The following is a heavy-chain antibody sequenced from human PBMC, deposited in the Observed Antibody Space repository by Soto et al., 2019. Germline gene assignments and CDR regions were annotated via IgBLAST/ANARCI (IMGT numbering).Heavy chain of an antibody. Sequence: QVQLVQSGAEVKKPGASVKVSCKASGYTFTSYAMHWVRQAPGQRLEWMGWINAGNGNTKYSHNFQGRVTITRDTSASTAYMELSSLRSEDTAVYYCARDMGFGLSDYWGQGTLVTVSS. J-gene: IGHJ4*02. D-gene: IGHD3-10*01. V-gene: IGHV1-3*01. CDR3: ARDMGFGLSDY. CDR2: INAGNGNT. CDR1: GYTFTSYA.